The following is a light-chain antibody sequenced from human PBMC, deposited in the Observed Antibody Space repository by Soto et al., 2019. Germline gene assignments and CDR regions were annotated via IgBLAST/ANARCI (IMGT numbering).Light chain of an antibody. CDR2: RNN. V-gene: IGLV1-47*01. CDR3: AAWDDTLSDPV. Sequence: QSVLTQPPSASGTPGQRVTISCSGSSSNIGSNYVYWYQQLPGTAPKLLIYRNNPRPSGVPDRFSGSKSGTSASLAISGLRSEDEADSYCAAWDDTLSDPVFGGGTQLTVL. J-gene: IGLJ7*01. CDR1: SSNIGSNY.